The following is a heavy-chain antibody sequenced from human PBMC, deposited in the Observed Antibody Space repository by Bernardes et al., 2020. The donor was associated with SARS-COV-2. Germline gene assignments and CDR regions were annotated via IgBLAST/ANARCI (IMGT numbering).Heavy chain of an antibody. CDR2: ISGSGGST. CDR3: PKDTLLWFGEKTDY. Sequence: GGSLRLSCAASGFTFSSYAMSWVRQAPGKGLEWVSAISGSGGSTYYADSVKGRFTISRDNSKNTLYLQMNSLRAEDTAVYYCPKDTLLWFGEKTDYWGQGTLVTVSS. CDR1: GFTFSSYA. V-gene: IGHV3-23*01. J-gene: IGHJ4*02. D-gene: IGHD3-10*01.